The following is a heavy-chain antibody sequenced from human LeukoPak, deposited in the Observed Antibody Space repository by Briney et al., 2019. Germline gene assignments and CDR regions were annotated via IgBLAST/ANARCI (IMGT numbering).Heavy chain of an antibody. CDR2: INPSGGST. CDR3: ARDLRRYYGSGFDYYYGMDV. CDR1: GYTFTSYY. J-gene: IGHJ6*02. V-gene: IGHV1-46*01. D-gene: IGHD3-10*01. Sequence: GASVKVSCKASGYTFTSYYMHWVRQAPGQGLEWMGIINPSGGSTSYAQKFQGRVTMTRDTSTSTVYMELSSLRSEDTAVYYCARDLRRYYGSGFDYYYGMDVSGQGTTVTVSS.